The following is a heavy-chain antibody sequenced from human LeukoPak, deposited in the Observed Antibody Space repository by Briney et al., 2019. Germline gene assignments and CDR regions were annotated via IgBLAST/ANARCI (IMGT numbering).Heavy chain of an antibody. V-gene: IGHV3-53*01. CDR2: IYSGGST. D-gene: IGHD1-26*01. CDR3: ARGGSYLSAFDI. Sequence: GGSLRLSCAASGFTFSTYAMSWVRQAPGKGLEWVSIIYSGGSTFYADSVKGRFTISRDNSKNTLYLQMNSLRAEDTAVYYCARGGSYLSAFDIWGQGTMVTVSS. J-gene: IGHJ3*02. CDR1: GFTFSTYA.